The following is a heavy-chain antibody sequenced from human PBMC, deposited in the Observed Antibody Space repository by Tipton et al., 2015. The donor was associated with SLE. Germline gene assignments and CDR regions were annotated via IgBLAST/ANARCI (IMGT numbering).Heavy chain of an antibody. V-gene: IGHV3-30*02. D-gene: IGHD4-17*01. J-gene: IGHJ2*01. CDR2: IRYDGSNK. Sequence: SLRLSCAASGFTFSSYGMHWVRQAPGKGLEWVAFIRYDGSNKYYADSVKGRFTISRDNSKNTLYLQMNSLRAEDTAVYYCAREPLGPYGDPHFDLWGRGTLVTVSS. CDR3: AREPLGPYGDPHFDL. CDR1: GFTFSSYG.